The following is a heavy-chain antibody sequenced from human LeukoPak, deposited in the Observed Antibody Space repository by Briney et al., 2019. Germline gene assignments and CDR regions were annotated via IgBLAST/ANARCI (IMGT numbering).Heavy chain of an antibody. CDR3: AKDLYSGSYYVFDY. D-gene: IGHD1-26*01. CDR1: GFTFSSYD. V-gene: IGHV3-30*07. J-gene: IGHJ4*02. Sequence: GGSLRLSCAASGFTFSSYDMHWVRQAPGKGLEWVAVISYDGSNKYFPDSVKGRFTISRDNSKNTLYLQMNSLRAEDTAVYYCAKDLYSGSYYVFDYWGQGTLVTVSS. CDR2: ISYDGSNK.